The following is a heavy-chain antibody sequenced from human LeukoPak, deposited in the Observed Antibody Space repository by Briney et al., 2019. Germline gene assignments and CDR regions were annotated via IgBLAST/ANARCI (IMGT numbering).Heavy chain of an antibody. CDR1: GYSFTTYW. CDR3: ARLPVVGPTPSDY. Sequence: GESLKISCKGSGYSFTTYWINLVRQLPGTGLEWMGRIDPIDSYTNYSPSFQGHVTISADKSISTAYLHWSSLKASDTAMYYCARLPVVGPTPSDYWGQGTLVTVSS. V-gene: IGHV5-10-1*01. D-gene: IGHD1-26*01. CDR2: IDPIDSYT. J-gene: IGHJ4*02.